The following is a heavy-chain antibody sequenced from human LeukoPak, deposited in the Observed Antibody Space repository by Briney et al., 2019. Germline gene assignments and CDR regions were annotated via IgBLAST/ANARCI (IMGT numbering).Heavy chain of an antibody. V-gene: IGHV3-30*18. D-gene: IGHD7-27*01. CDR1: GFTFSSYG. CDR3: AKDGDSGWFDP. CDR2: ISYDGSNK. J-gene: IGHJ5*02. Sequence: GGSLRLSCAASGFTFSSYGMHWVRQAPGEGLEWVAVISYDGSNKYYADSVKGRFTISRDNSKNTLYLQMNSLRAEDTAVYYCAKDGDSGWFDPWGQGTLVTVSS.